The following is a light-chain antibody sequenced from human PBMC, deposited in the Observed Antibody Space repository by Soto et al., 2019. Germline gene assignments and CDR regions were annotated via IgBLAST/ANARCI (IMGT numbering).Light chain of an antibody. CDR2: AAS. CDR1: QDISNY. V-gene: IGKV1-27*01. Sequence: DIQMTQSPSSLSASVGDRVTITCRTSQDISNYLAWYQQKPGKVPKLLIYAASTLQSGVPSRFSGGGSGTDFSLPISSLQPEDVATYYCQKYNSAPHTFGGGTKVEIK. CDR3: QKYNSAPHT. J-gene: IGKJ4*01.